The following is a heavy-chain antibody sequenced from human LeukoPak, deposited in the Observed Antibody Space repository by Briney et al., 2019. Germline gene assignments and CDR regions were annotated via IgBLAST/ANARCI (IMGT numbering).Heavy chain of an antibody. J-gene: IGHJ6*03. CDR2: FDPEDGET. Sequence: ASVKVSCKASGYTFTSYYMHWVRQAPGKGLEWMGSFDPEDGETIYAQKFQGRVTMTEDTSTDTAYMELSSLRSEDTAVYYCATRSSGWHYYYYYMDVWGKGTTVTVSS. CDR1: GYTFTSYY. D-gene: IGHD6-19*01. V-gene: IGHV1-24*01. CDR3: ATRSSGWHYYYYYMDV.